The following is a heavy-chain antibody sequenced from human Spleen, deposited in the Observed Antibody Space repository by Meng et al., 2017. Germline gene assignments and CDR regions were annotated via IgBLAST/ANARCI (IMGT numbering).Heavy chain of an antibody. V-gene: IGHV3-48*03. J-gene: IGHJ6*02. CDR1: GFTFSSYE. D-gene: IGHD3-22*01. CDR2: ISSSGSTI. CDR3: ASGYSSGRYYYYGMDV. Sequence: GGSLRLSCAVSGFTFSSYEMNWVRQAPGKGLEWVSYISSSGSTIYYADSVKGRFTISRDNAKNSLYLQMNSLRAEDTAVYYCASGYSSGRYYYYGMDVWGQGTTVTVSS.